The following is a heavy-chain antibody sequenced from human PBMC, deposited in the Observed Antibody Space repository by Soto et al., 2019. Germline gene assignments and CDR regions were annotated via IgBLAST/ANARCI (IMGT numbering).Heavy chain of an antibody. CDR3: AADPGRIAAANI. D-gene: IGHD6-13*01. CDR2: IVVGSGNT. J-gene: IGHJ3*02. Sequence: SVKVSCKASGYTFASSARQWVRQARGQRLEWIGWIVVGSGNTNYAQKFQERVTITRDMSTSTAYMELSSLRSEDTAVYYCAADPGRIAAANIWGQGTIVTVSS. CDR1: GYTFASSA. V-gene: IGHV1-58*02.